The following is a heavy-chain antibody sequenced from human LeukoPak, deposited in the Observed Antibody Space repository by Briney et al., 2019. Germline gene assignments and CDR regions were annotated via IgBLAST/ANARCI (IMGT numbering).Heavy chain of an antibody. V-gene: IGHV4-39*01. CDR1: GGPISSSGYY. CDR3: ARLPNSWDAFDI. CDR2: IDYSGST. J-gene: IGHJ3*02. D-gene: IGHD4-11*01. Sequence: SETLSLTCSVSGGPISSSGYYWGWIRQPPGKGLEWIGNIDYSGSTNYNPSLKIRVTMFVDTSKNQFSLKLSSVTAADTALYYCARLPNSWDAFDIWGQGTMVTVSS.